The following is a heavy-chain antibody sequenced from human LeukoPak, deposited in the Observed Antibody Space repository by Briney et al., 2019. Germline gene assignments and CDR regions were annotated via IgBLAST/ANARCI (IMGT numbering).Heavy chain of an antibody. CDR2: ISYDGNSE. Sequence: GGSLRLSCAPSIFTLRSYAMHWVRQAPGKGLEWVAVISYDGNSEYYTDSVQGRFTISRHNSKRTLFLQMNSLRAEDTAVYFCAKDCCCSTTSCYVHYFGCWGQGTLVTVSS. J-gene: IGHJ4*02. CDR1: IFTLRSYA. D-gene: IGHD2-2*01. V-gene: IGHV3-30*18. CDR3: AKDCCCSTTSCYVHYFGC.